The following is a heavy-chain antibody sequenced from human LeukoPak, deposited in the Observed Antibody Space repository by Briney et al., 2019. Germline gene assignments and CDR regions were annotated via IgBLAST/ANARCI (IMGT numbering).Heavy chain of an antibody. Sequence: ASVKVSCKASGGTLSDHVISWVRQAPGHGLEWMGGIIPLKGTSNLTQKFQDRATISADESTNTVYMEVRSLRSEDTALYYCATYDVLTGFEYWGQGTLVIVSS. V-gene: IGHV1-69*13. CDR3: ATYDVLTGFEY. CDR1: GGTLSDHV. D-gene: IGHD3-9*01. CDR2: IIPLKGTS. J-gene: IGHJ4*02.